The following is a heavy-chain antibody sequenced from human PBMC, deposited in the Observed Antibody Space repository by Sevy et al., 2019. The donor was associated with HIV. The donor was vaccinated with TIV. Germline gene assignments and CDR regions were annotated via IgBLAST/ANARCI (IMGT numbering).Heavy chain of an antibody. J-gene: IGHJ3*02. D-gene: IGHD2-2*01. CDR1: GGSFSGYY. V-gene: IGHV4-34*01. CDR3: ARHCSSTNCSHSFDI. CDR2: INHSGST. Sequence: TLSLTCAVYGGSFSGYYWSWFRQPPGKGLEWIGEINHSGSTNYNPSLKSRVTISIGTSKNQFSLKLSSVTAADTAVYYCARHCSSTNCSHSFDIWGQGTMVTVSS.